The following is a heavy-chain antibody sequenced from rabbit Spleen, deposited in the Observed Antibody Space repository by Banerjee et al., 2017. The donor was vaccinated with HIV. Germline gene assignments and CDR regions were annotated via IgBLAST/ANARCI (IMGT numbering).Heavy chain of an antibody. Sequence: QEQLVESGGGLVQPGGSLKLSCKASGFDFSNYGVSWVRQAPGKGLEWIGYIDPIFGRTYYASWVNGRFTISSHNAQNTLYLQLNSLTAADTATYFCVRDLAGVIGWNFGWWGPGTLVTVS. CDR2: IDPIFGRT. J-gene: IGHJ4*01. D-gene: IGHD4-1*01. CDR1: GFDFSNYG. V-gene: IGHV1S47*01. CDR3: VRDLAGVIGWNFGW.